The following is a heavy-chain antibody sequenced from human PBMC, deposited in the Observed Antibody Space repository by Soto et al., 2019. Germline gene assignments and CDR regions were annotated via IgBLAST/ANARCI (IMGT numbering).Heavy chain of an antibody. D-gene: IGHD3-10*01. Sequence: EVQLVESGGGLVQPGGSLRLSCAASGFIFSSYWMHWARQAPGKGLVWVSRINSDGSSTSYADSVKGRFTISRDNAKNTLYLQMNSLRAEDTAVYYCVKEGRLAVGGLDLWGQGALVTVSS. J-gene: IGHJ5*02. CDR3: VKEGRLAVGGLDL. V-gene: IGHV3-74*01. CDR2: INSDGSST. CDR1: GFIFSSYW.